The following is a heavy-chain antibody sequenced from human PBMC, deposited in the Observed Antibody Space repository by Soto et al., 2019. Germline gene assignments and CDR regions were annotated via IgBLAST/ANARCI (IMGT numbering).Heavy chain of an antibody. CDR2: INSDGSST. D-gene: IGHD3-3*01. Sequence: GGSLRLSCAASGFTFSSYWMHWVRQAPGKGLEWVSRINSDGSSTSYADSVKGRVTISRDNAKNTLYLQMNSLRAEDSAVYYCAKSARYYDFWSGYYKPYYCGLDVWGQGTTVTVSS. CDR1: GFTFSSYW. V-gene: IGHV3-74*01. CDR3: AKSARYYDFWSGYYKPYYCGLDV. J-gene: IGHJ6*02.